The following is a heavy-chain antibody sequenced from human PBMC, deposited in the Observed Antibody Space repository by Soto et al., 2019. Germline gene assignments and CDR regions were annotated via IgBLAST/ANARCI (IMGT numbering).Heavy chain of an antibody. J-gene: IGHJ4*02. D-gene: IGHD1-7*01. V-gene: IGHV4-39*01. Sequence: SETLSLTCTVSDGSITSNNYYWGWIRQPPGKGLEWIGNIYYIENTFYNASLKSRLTISVDTSKNQFSLKLSSVTAADTAVYYCARLRVPNYYFDLWGQGALVTVPS. CDR3: ARLRVPNYYFDL. CDR2: IYYIENT. CDR1: DGSITSNNYY.